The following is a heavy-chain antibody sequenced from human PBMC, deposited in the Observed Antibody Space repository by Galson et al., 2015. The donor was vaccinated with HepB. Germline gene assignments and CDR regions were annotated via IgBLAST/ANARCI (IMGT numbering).Heavy chain of an antibody. V-gene: IGHV3-21*01. CDR3: ARDLIRSGSYIHYYYGMDV. D-gene: IGHD3-10*01. J-gene: IGHJ6*02. CDR2: ISSSSSYI. Sequence: SLRLSCAASGFTFSSYSMNWVRQAPGKGLGWVSSISSSSSYIYYADSVKGRFTISRDNAKNSLYLQMNSLRAEDTAVYYCARDLIRSGSYIHYYYGMDVWGQGTTVTVSS. CDR1: GFTFSSYS.